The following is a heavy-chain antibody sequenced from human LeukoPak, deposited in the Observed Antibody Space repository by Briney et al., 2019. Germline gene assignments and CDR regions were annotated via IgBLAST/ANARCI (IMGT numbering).Heavy chain of an antibody. V-gene: IGHV4-59*08. J-gene: IGHJ4*02. CDR3: ARARYYDSSGYYPIPDY. D-gene: IGHD3-22*01. CDR1: GGSISSYY. Sequence: PSETLSLTCTVSGGSISSYYWNWIRQPPGKGLEWIGYVYYSGSTIYNPSLKSRVTISVDTSKNQFSLKLSSVTAADTAVYYCARARYYDSSGYYPIPDYWGQGTLVTVSS. CDR2: VYYSGST.